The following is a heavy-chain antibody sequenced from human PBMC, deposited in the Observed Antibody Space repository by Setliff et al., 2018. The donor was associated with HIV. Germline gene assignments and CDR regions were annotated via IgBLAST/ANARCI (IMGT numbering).Heavy chain of an antibody. V-gene: IGHV3-9*01. J-gene: IGHJ4*02. CDR2: ISWDSVSI. CDR3: EREACSGGTCHDHGY. Sequence: PGGSLRLSCAASGFTFNHYAMHWVRQVPGKGLEYVGGISWDSVSIGYADSFKGRFTISRDNAKSSLFLEMTGLRPDDTALYYCEREACSGGTCHDHGYWGQGTLVTVSS. D-gene: IGHD2-15*01. CDR1: GFTFNHYA.